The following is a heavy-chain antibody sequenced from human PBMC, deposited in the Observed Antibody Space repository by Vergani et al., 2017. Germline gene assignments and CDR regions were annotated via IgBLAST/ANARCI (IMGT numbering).Heavy chain of an antibody. Sequence: QVQLQQWGAGLLKPSETLSLTCAVYGGSFSGYYWSWIRQPPGKGLEWIGEINHSGSTNYNPSLKSRVTISVDTSKNQCSLKLSSVTAADTAVYYCARDNSYYDFWSGYYRAEYFQHWGQGTLVTVSS. D-gene: IGHD3-3*01. CDR2: INHSGST. V-gene: IGHV4-34*01. CDR3: ARDNSYYDFWSGYYRAEYFQH. J-gene: IGHJ1*01. CDR1: GGSFSGYY.